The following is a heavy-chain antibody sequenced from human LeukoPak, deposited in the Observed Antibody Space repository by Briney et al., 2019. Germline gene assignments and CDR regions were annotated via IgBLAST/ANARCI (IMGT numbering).Heavy chain of an antibody. CDR1: GGSIRTYF. CDR2: IQSGGIT. CDR3: ARLGGNFDY. Sequence: RPSGTLSLTCTVSGGSIRTYFRSSIRQSPGKGLEWIGYIQSGGITDYHPSLKSRVTLTADTSKNQLSLRLTSVTAADTAVYYCARLGGNFDYWGQGKLVTVSS. J-gene: IGHJ4*02. V-gene: IGHV4-4*07. D-gene: IGHD1-26*01.